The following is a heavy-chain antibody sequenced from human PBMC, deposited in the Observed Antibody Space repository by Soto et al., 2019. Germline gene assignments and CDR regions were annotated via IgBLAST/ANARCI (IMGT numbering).Heavy chain of an antibody. CDR2: ISGSGGST. Sequence: QLGGPLRLSCAASGFTFSSYAMSWVRQAPGKGLEWVSAISGSGGSTYYADSVKGRFTISRDNSKNTLYLQMNSLRAEDTAVYYCAKDLTVASWDFDYWGQGTLVTVSS. D-gene: IGHD2-15*01. J-gene: IGHJ4*02. CDR1: GFTFSSYA. V-gene: IGHV3-23*01. CDR3: AKDLTVASWDFDY.